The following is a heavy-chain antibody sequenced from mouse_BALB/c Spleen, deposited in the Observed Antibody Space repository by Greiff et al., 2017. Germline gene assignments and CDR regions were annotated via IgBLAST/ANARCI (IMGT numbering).Heavy chain of an antibody. Sequence: EVKLVESGGDLVKPGGSLKLSCAASGFTFSSYGMSWVRQTPDKRLEWVATISSGGSYTYYPDSVKGRFTISRDNAKNTLYLQMSSLKSEDTAMYYCARQAELPYAMDYWGQGTSVTVSS. CDR3: ARQAELPYAMDY. D-gene: IGHD1-1*01. CDR1: GFTFSSYG. CDR2: ISSGGSYT. J-gene: IGHJ4*01. V-gene: IGHV5-6*01.